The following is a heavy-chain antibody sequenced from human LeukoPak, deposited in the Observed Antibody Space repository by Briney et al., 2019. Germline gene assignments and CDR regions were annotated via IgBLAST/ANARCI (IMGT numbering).Heavy chain of an antibody. CDR2: IFGNGDTT. CDR3: AKRNTMVRGGPCFDY. Sequence: QTGGSLRLSCAASGFSFSSYAMNWVRQAPGKGLEWVSIIFGNGDTTYYADSVKGRFTVSRGNSKDTLYLQMNDLRPDDTAIYYCAKRNTMVRGGPCFDYWGQGLLVTVSS. V-gene: IGHV3-23*01. CDR1: GFSFSSYA. J-gene: IGHJ4*02. D-gene: IGHD3-10*01.